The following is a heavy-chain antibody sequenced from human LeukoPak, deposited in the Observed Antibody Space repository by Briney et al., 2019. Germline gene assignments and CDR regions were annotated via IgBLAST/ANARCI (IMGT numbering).Heavy chain of an antibody. CDR1: GFTFSSYA. V-gene: IGHV3-23*01. J-gene: IGHJ4*02. D-gene: IGHD6-19*01. CDR3: AKPLYSSGWYVVDY. Sequence: GGSLRLSCAASGFTFSSYAMSWVRQTPGKGLEWVSAISARGDSTYHADSVKGRLTISRDNSKNTLYVQMNSLRAEDTAVYYCAKPLYSSGWYVVDYWGQGTLVTVSS. CDR2: ISARGDST.